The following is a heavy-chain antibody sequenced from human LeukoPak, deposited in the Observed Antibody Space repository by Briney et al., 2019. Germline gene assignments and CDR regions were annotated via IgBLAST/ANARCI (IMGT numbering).Heavy chain of an antibody. Sequence: GGSLRLSCAASGFTFSSYWMSWVRQAPGKGLEWVANIKQDGSEKYYVDSVKGRFTISRDNAKNSLYLQMNSLRAEDTAVYYCARGYCSSTSCYPGRRYFDYRGQGTLVTVSS. J-gene: IGHJ4*02. CDR1: GFTFSSYW. CDR2: IKQDGSEK. V-gene: IGHV3-7*01. D-gene: IGHD2-2*01. CDR3: ARGYCSSTSCYPGRRYFDY.